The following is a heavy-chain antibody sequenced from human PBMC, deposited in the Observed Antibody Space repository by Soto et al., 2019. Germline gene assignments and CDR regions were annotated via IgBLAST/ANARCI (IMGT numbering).Heavy chain of an antibody. V-gene: IGHV3-73*01. CDR2: IRSKANSYAT. CDR1: GFTFSGSA. J-gene: IGHJ6*02. Sequence: PGGSLRLSCAASGFTFSGSAMHWVRQASGKGLEWVGRIRSKANSYATAYAASVKGRFTISRDDSKNTAYLQMNSLKTEDTAVYYCTLVGPQQQLVASYYYGMDVWGQGTTVTVSS. D-gene: IGHD6-13*01. CDR3: TLVGPQQQLVASYYYGMDV.